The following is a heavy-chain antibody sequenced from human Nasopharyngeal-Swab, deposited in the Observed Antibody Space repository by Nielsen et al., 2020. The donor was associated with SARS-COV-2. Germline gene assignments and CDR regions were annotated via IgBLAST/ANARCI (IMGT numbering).Heavy chain of an antibody. CDR3: AKDFRHNYDYWSGYFTN. Sequence: GESLKISCAASRFTFSRYGMSWVRQAPGKGLEWVSTISGSGGYTYYADSVKGRFTISRDNSQNTLYLQMNSLRAEDTAVYYCAKDFRHNYDYWSGYFTNWGQGTLVTVSS. CDR1: RFTFSRYG. D-gene: IGHD3-3*01. V-gene: IGHV3-23*01. CDR2: ISGSGGYT. J-gene: IGHJ4*02.